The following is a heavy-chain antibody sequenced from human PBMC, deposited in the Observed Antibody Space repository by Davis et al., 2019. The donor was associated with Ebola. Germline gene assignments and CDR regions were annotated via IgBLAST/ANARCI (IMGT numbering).Heavy chain of an antibody. J-gene: IGHJ3*02. Sequence: GESLKISCAASGFTFSRYGMSWVRQAPGKGLEWVSSMTYSGGRTFFADSVQGRFTVSRDYFKDTLYLQMNSLRVEDTAVHYCAREGDYYGSESHRDGFDIWGRGTMVAVSS. D-gene: IGHD3-10*01. CDR2: MTYSGGRT. CDR1: GFTFSRYG. V-gene: IGHV3-23*01. CDR3: AREGDYYGSESHRDGFDI.